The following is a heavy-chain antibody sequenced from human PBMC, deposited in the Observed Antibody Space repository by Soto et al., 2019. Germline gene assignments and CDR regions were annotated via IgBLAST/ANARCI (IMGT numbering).Heavy chain of an antibody. CDR2: IWYDGSNK. CDR1: GFTFSSYG. J-gene: IGHJ6*03. V-gene: IGHV3-33*01. D-gene: IGHD2-8*01. Sequence: GGSLRLSCAASGFTFSSYGMHWVRQAPGKGLEWVAVIWYDGSNKYYADSVKGRFTISRDNSKNTLYLQMNSLRAEDTAVYYCARAALDCTNGVCSYYYYYYMDVWGKGTTVTVSS. CDR3: ARAALDCTNGVCSYYYYYYMDV.